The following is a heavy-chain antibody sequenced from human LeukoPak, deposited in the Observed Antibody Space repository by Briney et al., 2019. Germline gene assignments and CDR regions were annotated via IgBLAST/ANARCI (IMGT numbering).Heavy chain of an antibody. CDR1: GFTFSNYG. CDR2: ISYDGSNK. D-gene: IGHD5-18*01. CDR3: AKDIRGYSYGYIDY. Sequence: PGGSLRLSCAASGFTFSNYGMHWVRHAPGRGLEWVVFISYDGSNKYYADSVKGRFTISRDNSKNTPYLQMNSLRAEDTAVYYCAKDIRGYSYGYIDYWGQGTLVTVSS. J-gene: IGHJ4*02. V-gene: IGHV3-30*18.